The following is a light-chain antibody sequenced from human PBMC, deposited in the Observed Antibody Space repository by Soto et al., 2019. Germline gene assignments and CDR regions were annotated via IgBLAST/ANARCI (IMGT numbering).Light chain of an antibody. CDR2: DAF. V-gene: IGKV3-11*01. Sequence: IVLTQSPATLSLSPGERATLSCRASQSVSTYLAWYQQKPGQAPRLLIYDAFKRATGIPASFSGSGSGTDFTLTISSLQYEDFAVYYCQQYNKWPPWTFGQGTKVDIK. CDR1: QSVSTY. J-gene: IGKJ1*01. CDR3: QQYNKWPPWT.